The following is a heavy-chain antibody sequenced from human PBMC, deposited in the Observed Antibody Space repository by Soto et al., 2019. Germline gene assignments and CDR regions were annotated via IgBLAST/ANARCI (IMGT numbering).Heavy chain of an antibody. D-gene: IGHD2-8*02. J-gene: IGHJ4*02. CDR2: ISFDGDK. CDR1: GFDFSNSG. V-gene: IGHV3-30*03. CDR3: ARDYARGWCQF. Sequence: GGSLRLSCTASGFDFSNSGIQWVRQTPGKGLERVALISFDGDKYYVDSVKGRFTISRDNPTNTVYLQMNRLRPEDTGVYYCARDYARGWCQFWGQGTLVTVSS.